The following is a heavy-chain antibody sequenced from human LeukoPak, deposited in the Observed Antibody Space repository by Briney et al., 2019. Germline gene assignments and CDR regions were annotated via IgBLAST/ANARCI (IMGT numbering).Heavy chain of an antibody. CDR1: GFTFSSYG. CDR3: AKDMMVRGVVPFDY. Sequence: GGSLRLSCAASGFTFSSYGMHWVRQAPGKGLEWVAFIRDDGSNKYYADSVKGRFTISRDNSKNTLYLQMNSLRAEDTAVYYCAKDMMVRGVVPFDYWGQGTLVTVSS. CDR2: IRDDGSNK. J-gene: IGHJ4*02. D-gene: IGHD3-10*01. V-gene: IGHV3-30*02.